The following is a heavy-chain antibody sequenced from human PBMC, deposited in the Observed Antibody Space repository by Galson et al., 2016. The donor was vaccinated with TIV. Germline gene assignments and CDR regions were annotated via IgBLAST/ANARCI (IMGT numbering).Heavy chain of an antibody. CDR2: IYFSGDT. J-gene: IGHJ4*02. CDR1: GGSLSTYY. Sequence: ETLSLTCTISGGSLSTYYWSWIRQPPGKRLEWIGYIYFSGDTKYNPSLKSRVTMSVDTSKNQFSLRLSSVTAADTAMYYCARVHLGYFDYWGQGILVTVSS. D-gene: IGHD3-16*01. CDR3: ARVHLGYFDY. V-gene: IGHV4-59*01.